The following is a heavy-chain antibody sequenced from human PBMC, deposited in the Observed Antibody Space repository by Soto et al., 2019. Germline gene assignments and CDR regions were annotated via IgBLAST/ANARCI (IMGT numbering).Heavy chain of an antibody. V-gene: IGHV3-7*05. Sequence: GGSLRLSCAASGFTFSSYWMSWVRQAPGKGLEWVANIKQDGSEKYYVDSVKGRFTISRDNAKNSLYLQMNSLRAEDTAVYYCARKGPNGVWYFDYWGQGTLVTVSS. CDR2: IKQDGSEK. D-gene: IGHD2-8*01. CDR1: GFTFSSYW. CDR3: ARKGPNGVWYFDY. J-gene: IGHJ4*02.